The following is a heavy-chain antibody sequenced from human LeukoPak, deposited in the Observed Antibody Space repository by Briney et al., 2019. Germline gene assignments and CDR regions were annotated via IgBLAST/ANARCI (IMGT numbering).Heavy chain of an antibody. CDR1: GGSISSDY. Sequence: SETLSLTCTVSGGSISSDYWGWIRQPPGKGLEWIGDIYYSGTTNYNPSLKSRATMSVDTSKNQFSLKLNSATAADTAVYYCARRLSTRSYYLDDWGQGTLVTVSS. V-gene: IGHV4-59*04. CDR2: IYYSGTT. CDR3: ARRLSTRSYYLDD. D-gene: IGHD5-24*01. J-gene: IGHJ4*02.